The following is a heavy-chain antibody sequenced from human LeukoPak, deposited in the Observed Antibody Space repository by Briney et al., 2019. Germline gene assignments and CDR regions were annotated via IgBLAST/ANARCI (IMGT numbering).Heavy chain of an antibody. D-gene: IGHD3-10*01. J-gene: IGHJ5*02. CDR2: INAGNGNT. CDR1: GYTFTGYY. V-gene: IGHV1-3*01. CDR3: ARDVRTLLLWFGELGFDP. Sequence: ASVKVSCKASGYTFTGYYMHWVRQAPGQRLEWMGWINAGNGNTKYSQKSQGRVTITRDTSASTAYMELSSLRSEDTAVYYCARDVRTLLLWFGELGFDPWGQGTLVTVSS.